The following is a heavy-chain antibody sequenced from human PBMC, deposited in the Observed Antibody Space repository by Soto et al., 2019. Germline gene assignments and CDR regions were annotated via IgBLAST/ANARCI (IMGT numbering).Heavy chain of an antibody. CDR3: AHRILRTVFGLVTTTAIYFDS. V-gene: IGHV2-5*02. Sequence: QITLNESGPTVVKPAETLTLTCTFSGFSLTTSGVGVGWMRQSPGKAPEWLALIFWDDDKRYSASPKSRLTSTKDTATNQVVMTMASVDPADTATYYCAHRILRTVFGLVTTTAIYFDSWGQGTPVVVSS. D-gene: IGHD3-3*01. CDR2: IFWDDDK. CDR1: GFSLTTSGVG. J-gene: IGHJ4*02.